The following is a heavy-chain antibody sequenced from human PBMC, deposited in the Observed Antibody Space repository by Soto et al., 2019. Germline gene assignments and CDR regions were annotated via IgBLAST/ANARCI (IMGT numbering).Heavy chain of an antibody. CDR1: GFTFSDYS. V-gene: IGHV3-23*01. D-gene: IGHD1-1*01. CDR3: TKRATTVPTPGNYFDS. J-gene: IGHJ4*02. CDR2: LTRGGTS. Sequence: XVSLRLSCAASGFTFSDYSMSWVRQTPERGLEWVSTLTRGGTSYYADSVQGRFTVSRDNSKNTVSLQMHSLRAEDTALYYCTKRATTVPTPGNYFDSWGQGTLVTVSS.